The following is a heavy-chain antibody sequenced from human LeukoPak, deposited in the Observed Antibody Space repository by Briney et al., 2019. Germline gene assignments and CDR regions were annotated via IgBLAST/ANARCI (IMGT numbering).Heavy chain of an antibody. V-gene: IGHV3-23*01. CDR2: IRGSEDRT. J-gene: IGHJ4*02. Sequence: GGSLRLSCAASGFTFRSYPMTWVPQAPGKGGEWVSAIRGSEDRTYYADSVKGRFTISSDNPKNTLYQEMHTLSAGDASVSHRARSPAVGPAATRCDYGGRGTLVTVSS. CDR3: ARSPAVGPAATRCDY. CDR1: GFTFRSYP. D-gene: IGHD2-2*01.